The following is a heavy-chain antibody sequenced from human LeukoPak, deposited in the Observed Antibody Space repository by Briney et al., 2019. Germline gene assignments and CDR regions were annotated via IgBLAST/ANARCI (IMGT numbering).Heavy chain of an antibody. CDR3: ARQSAWIQLWLSGY. V-gene: IGHV4-39*01. D-gene: IGHD5-18*01. Sequence: SETLSLTCTVSGVSISSSSYYWGWIRQPPGKGLEWIGSIYYSGSTYYNPSLKSRVTISVDTSKNQFSLKLSSVTAADTAVYYCARQSAWIQLWLSGYWGQGTLVTVSS. CDR2: IYYSGST. J-gene: IGHJ4*02. CDR1: GVSISSSSYY.